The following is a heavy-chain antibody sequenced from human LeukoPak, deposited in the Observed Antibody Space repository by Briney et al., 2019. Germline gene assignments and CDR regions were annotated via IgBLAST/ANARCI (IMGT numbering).Heavy chain of an antibody. J-gene: IGHJ4*02. D-gene: IGHD3-22*01. CDR1: GFTFSDYY. CDR3: AIDRLGDYDHSGYYAK. Sequence: PGGSLRLSCAGSGFTFSDYYMSWIRQAPGKGLEWVSYICDSGRTIYYADSVKGRFTISRDNAKNSVYLQMNNLRAEDTAVYYCAIDRLGDYDHSGYYAKWRQGTLVTVSS. CDR2: ICDSGRTI. V-gene: IGHV3-11*01.